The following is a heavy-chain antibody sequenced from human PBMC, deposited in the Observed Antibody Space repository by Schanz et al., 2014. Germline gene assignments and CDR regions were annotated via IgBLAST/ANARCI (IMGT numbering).Heavy chain of an antibody. V-gene: IGHV1-46*03. J-gene: IGHJ4*02. CDR2: INPSGGST. Sequence: QVQLVQSGAEVKKPGVSVKVSCKASGYTFTTYYIHWVRQAPGQGLEWMGIINPSGGSTSYAQKFQGRVTMTRDTSTSTVYMELSSLRSEDTAVYYCARDGEAAAGCDYWGQGTLXTVSS. CDR3: ARDGEAAAGCDY. CDR1: GYTFTTYY. D-gene: IGHD6-13*01.